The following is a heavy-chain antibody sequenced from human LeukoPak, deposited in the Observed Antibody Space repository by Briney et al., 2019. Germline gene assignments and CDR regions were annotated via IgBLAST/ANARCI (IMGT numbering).Heavy chain of an antibody. J-gene: IGHJ4*02. Sequence: PSETLSLTCIVSGGSISSGNYYWGWLRQPPGKGLEWIGNIHYSGSTYYNPSLKSRVTISVDTPKNQFSLKLSSVTAADTAVYYCARRSGGSSKMDYWGQGTLVTVSS. CDR3: ARRSGGSSKMDY. V-gene: IGHV4-39*01. D-gene: IGHD2-15*01. CDR1: GGSISSGNYY. CDR2: IHYSGST.